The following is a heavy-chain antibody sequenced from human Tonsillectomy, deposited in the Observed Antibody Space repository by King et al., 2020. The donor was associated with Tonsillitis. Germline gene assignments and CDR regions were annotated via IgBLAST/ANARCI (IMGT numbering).Heavy chain of an antibody. V-gene: IGHV3-21*01. CDR2: ISSSSSYI. D-gene: IGHD3-22*01. CDR3: AREGYYDRGPFWDY. CDR1: GFTFSSYS. Sequence: VQLVESGGGLVKPGGSLRLSCAASGFTFSSYSMNWVRQAPGKGLEWVSSISSSSSYIYYADSVKGRFTISIDNAKNSLYLQMNSLRAEDTAVYYCAREGYYDRGPFWDYWGQGTLVTVSS. J-gene: IGHJ4*02.